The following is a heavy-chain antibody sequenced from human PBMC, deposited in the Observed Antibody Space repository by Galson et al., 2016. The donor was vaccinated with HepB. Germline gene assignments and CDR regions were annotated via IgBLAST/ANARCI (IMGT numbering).Heavy chain of an antibody. D-gene: IGHD5-18*01. CDR2: ISSRSSTI. Sequence: SLRLSCAASGFTFSDYYMNWIRQAPGKGLEWISYISSRSSTIYYADSVKGRFTISRDNVKNSLFLQMNSLRAEDTAVYYCVRGGDTVIGAAFDVWGQGTVVTVSS. V-gene: IGHV3-11*04. CDR1: GFTFSDYY. J-gene: IGHJ3*01. CDR3: VRGGDTVIGAAFDV.